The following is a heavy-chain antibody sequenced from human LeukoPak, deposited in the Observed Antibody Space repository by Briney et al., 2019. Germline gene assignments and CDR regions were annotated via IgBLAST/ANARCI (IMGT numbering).Heavy chain of an antibody. J-gene: IGHJ5*02. V-gene: IGHV3-21*01. D-gene: IGHD6-19*01. CDR3: ARGPLVIYSSGWYCWFDP. CDR1: GFTFSSYS. Sequence: GGSLRLSCVASGFTFSSYSMNWVRQAPGKGLEWVSSISSSSYIYYADSVKGRFTISRDNAKNSLYLQMNSLRAEDTAVYYCARGPLVIYSSGWYCWFDPWGQGTLVTVSS. CDR2: ISSSSYI.